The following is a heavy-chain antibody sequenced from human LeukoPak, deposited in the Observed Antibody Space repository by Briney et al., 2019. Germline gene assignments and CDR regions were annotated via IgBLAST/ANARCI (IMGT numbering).Heavy chain of an antibody. CDR1: GGTFSSYA. V-gene: IGHV1-2*02. Sequence: GASVKVSCKASGGTFSSYAISWVRQAPGQGLEWMGWINPNSGGTNYAQKFQGRVTMTRDTSISTAYMELSRLRSDDTAVYYCARGTYSSGWYDYWGQGTLVTVSS. CDR2: INPNSGGT. J-gene: IGHJ4*02. D-gene: IGHD6-19*01. CDR3: ARGTYSSGWYDY.